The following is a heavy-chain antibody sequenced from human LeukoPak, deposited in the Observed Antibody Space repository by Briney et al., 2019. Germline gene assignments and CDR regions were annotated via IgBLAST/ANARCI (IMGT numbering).Heavy chain of an antibody. D-gene: IGHD2-15*01. CDR1: GYSFSNYW. CDR3: ARQGYCSGGSCYRFLDY. CDR2: IYPDDSDT. J-gene: IGHJ4*02. V-gene: IGHV5-51*01. Sequence: GESLKISCKGSGYSFSNYWIGWVRQMPGKGLEWMGIIYPDDSDTRYSPSFQGQVTISADKSISTAYLQWSSLKASDTAMYYCARQGYCSGGSCYRFLDYWGQGTLVTVSS.